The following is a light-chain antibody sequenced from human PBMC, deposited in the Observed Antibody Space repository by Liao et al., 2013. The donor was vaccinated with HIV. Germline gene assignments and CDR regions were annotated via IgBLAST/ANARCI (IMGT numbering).Light chain of an antibody. CDR3: QVWDDNSNHVV. V-gene: IGLV3-21*04. CDR1: NIGSKS. CDR2: YDS. Sequence: SYVLTQPPSVSVAPGKTARITCGGNNIGSKSVHWYQQKPGQAPLLVMYYDSDRPSGIPERFSGSKSGNTATLTISGVEAGDEADYYCQVWDDNSNHVVFGGGTKLTVL. J-gene: IGLJ2*01.